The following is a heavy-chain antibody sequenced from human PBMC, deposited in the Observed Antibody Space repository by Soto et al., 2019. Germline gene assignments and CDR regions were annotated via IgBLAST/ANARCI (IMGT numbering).Heavy chain of an antibody. V-gene: IGHV1-69*01. CDR2: IIPIFGTA. Sequence: QVQLVQSGAEVKKPGSSVKVSCKASGGTFSSYAISWVRQAPGQGLEWMGGIIPIFGTANYAQKFQGRVTITADESTSTAYMELSSLRSEDTAVYYCAGPLNNNGSYPGEIKNAFDIWGKGTMVTVSS. CDR3: AGPLNNNGSYPGEIKNAFDI. J-gene: IGHJ3*02. CDR1: GGTFSSYA. D-gene: IGHD1-26*01.